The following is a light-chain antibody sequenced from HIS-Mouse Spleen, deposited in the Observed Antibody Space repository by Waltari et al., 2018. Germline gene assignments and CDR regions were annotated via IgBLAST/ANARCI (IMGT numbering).Light chain of an antibody. V-gene: IGLV1-51*01. Sequence: QSVLTQPTSVSAAPGQKVTISCSGSSSNIGNNYGTWYQQLPGTAPKLLIYDNNKRPSGIPDRFSGSKSGTSATLGITGLQTGDEADYYCGTWDSSLSAVVFGGGTKLTVL. J-gene: IGLJ2*01. CDR2: DNN. CDR1: SSNIGNNY. CDR3: GTWDSSLSAVV.